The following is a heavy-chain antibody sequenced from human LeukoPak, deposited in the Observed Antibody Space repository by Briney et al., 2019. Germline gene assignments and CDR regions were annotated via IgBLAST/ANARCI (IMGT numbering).Heavy chain of an antibody. V-gene: IGHV3-23*01. CDR2: ISGSGCST. J-gene: IGHJ6*04. D-gene: IGHD3-22*01. CDR1: GFTFSSYT. CDR3: AKDGGNYYNTAGNHLMRSYMDV. Sequence: GGSLRLSCAASGFTFSSYTMSWVRQAPGKGLEWVSAISGSGCSTYYADSVKFRFTISRDNSKNTLYLQMNSLRAEDTAVYYCAKDGGNYYNTAGNHLMRSYMDVWGKGTTVTVSS.